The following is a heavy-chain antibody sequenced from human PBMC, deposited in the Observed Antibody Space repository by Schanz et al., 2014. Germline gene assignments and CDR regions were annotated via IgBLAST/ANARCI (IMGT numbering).Heavy chain of an antibody. D-gene: IGHD1-1*01. CDR2: ISGSGGNT. Sequence: EVQLLESGGGLVQPGGSLRLSCAASGFTFRGYAMSWVRQAPGRGLEWVSIISGSGGNTYYADAVRGRFTISRDNAENTLYLEMNSLRAEDTALYYCARDRRNADLDYWGQGTLVTVSP. CDR1: GFTFRGYA. V-gene: IGHV3-23*01. CDR3: ARDRRNADLDY. J-gene: IGHJ4*02.